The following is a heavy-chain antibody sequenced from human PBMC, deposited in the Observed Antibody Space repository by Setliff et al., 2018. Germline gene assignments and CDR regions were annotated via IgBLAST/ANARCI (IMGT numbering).Heavy chain of an antibody. Sequence: SVKVSCKASGGTFANDNFDWVRQAPGQGFEWIGGIVTATNIANYAPKFQGRVTITADKSTSTAYMEVSGLRSEDTAVYYCARALDEMATIYRPYYYYYYMDVWGKGTTVTVSS. CDR2: IVTATNIA. CDR1: GGTFANDN. V-gene: IGHV1-69*10. J-gene: IGHJ6*03. CDR3: ARALDEMATIYRPYYYYYYMDV. D-gene: IGHD5-12*01.